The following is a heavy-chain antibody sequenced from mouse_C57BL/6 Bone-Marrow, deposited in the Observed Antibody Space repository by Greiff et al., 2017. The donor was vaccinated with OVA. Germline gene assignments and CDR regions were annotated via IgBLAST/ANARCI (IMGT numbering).Heavy chain of an antibody. D-gene: IGHD1-1*01. J-gene: IGHJ3*01. V-gene: IGHV1-69*01. Sequence: QVQLQQPGAELVMPGASVKLSCKASGYTFTSYWMHWVKQRPGQGLEWIGEIDPSDSYTNYNQKFKGKSTLTVDKSSSTAYMQLSSLTSEDSAVYYCARGAVTTTYGFAYWGQGTLVTVSA. CDR1: GYTFTSYW. CDR3: ARGAVTTTYGFAY. CDR2: IDPSDSYT.